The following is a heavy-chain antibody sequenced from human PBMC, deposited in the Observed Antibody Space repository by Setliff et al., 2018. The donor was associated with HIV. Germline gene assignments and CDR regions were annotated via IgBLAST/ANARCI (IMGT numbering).Heavy chain of an antibody. D-gene: IGHD3-10*01. CDR2: IYYSGST. V-gene: IGHV4-39*01. CDR1: GGPISSTNYY. CDR3: ARQKRGVDAFDI. Sequence: VSGGPISSTNYYWGWIRQPPGKGLEWIGSIYYSGSTYYNPSLKSRVTISVDTSKNQFSLKLSSVTAADTAVYYCARQKRGVDAFDIWGQGTMVTVS. J-gene: IGHJ3*02.